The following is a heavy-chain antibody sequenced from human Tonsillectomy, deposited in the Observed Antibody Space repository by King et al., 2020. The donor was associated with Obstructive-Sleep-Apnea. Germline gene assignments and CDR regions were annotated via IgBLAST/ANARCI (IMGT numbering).Heavy chain of an antibody. Sequence: VQLVESGAEVKKPGASVKVSCKASGYTFTSYDINWVRQATGQGLEWMGWRNPNSGNTGYAQKFQGRVTMTRNTSISTAYMELSSLRSEDTAVYYCARVQGYSYGSAYWGQGTLVTVSS. CDR2: RNPNSGNT. D-gene: IGHD5-18*01. CDR3: ARVQGYSYGSAY. CDR1: GYTFTSYD. J-gene: IGHJ4*02. V-gene: IGHV1-8*01.